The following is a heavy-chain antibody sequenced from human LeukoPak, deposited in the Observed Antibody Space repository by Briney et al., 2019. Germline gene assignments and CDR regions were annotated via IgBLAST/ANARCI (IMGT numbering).Heavy chain of an antibody. J-gene: IGHJ4*02. V-gene: IGHV3-30*04. CDR2: ISVDGSNK. Sequence: PGGSLRLSCAVSGFTFSSYTMHWVRQAPGKGLEWVAVISVDGSNKYYTDSVKGRFTISRDNSKNTLYLQMNSLRAEDTAVYYCARGEYQLLMEGLDYWGQGTLVTVSS. CDR1: GFTFSSYT. D-gene: IGHD2-2*01. CDR3: ARGEYQLLMEGLDY.